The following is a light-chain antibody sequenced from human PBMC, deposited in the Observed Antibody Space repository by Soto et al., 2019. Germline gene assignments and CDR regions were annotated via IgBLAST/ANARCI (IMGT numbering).Light chain of an antibody. V-gene: IGLV1-51*01. Sequence: QSVLTQPPSVSAAPGQKVTISCSGSSSNIGGNSVSWYQQLPGTAPKLLIYDDNKRPSGIPDRFSGSKSGTSATLGITGFQTGDEADYYCGSWDSRLSAYVLGTGTRSPS. CDR1: SSNIGGNS. CDR3: GSWDSRLSAYV. J-gene: IGLJ1*01. CDR2: DDN.